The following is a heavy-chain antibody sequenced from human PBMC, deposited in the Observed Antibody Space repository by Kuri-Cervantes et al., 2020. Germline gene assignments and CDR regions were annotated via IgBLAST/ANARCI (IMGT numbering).Heavy chain of an antibody. J-gene: IGHJ4*02. CDR2: ISGGNGNT. D-gene: IGHD3-9*01. CDR1: GYIFIGYE. Sequence: ASVKVSCKTSGYIFIGYEVHWVRQPPGQSLEWMGWISGGNGNTRYSQNFQGRVTITRDTSASTAYMELSSLRSEDTAVYYCARSPYDILTGPKGNPFDYWGQGTLVTVSS. CDR3: ARSPYDILTGPKGNPFDY. V-gene: IGHV1-3*01.